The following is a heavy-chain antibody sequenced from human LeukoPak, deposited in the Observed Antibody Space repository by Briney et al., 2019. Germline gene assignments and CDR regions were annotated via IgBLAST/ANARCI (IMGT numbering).Heavy chain of an antibody. D-gene: IGHD4-17*01. J-gene: IGHJ3*02. CDR1: GGSISSGDYY. CDR3: AREGDYDAFDI. V-gene: IGHV4-30-4*01. Sequence: SETLSLTCTVSGGSISSGDYYWSWIRQPPGKGLEWIGYIYYSGSTYYDPSLKSRVTISVDTSKNQFSLKLSSVTAADTAVYYCAREGDYDAFDIWDQGTMVTVSS. CDR2: IYYSGST.